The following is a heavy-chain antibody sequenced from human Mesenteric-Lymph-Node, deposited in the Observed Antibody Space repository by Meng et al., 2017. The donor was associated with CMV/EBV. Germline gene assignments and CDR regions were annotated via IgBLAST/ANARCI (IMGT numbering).Heavy chain of an antibody. J-gene: IGHJ6*02. D-gene: IGHD3-9*01. CDR1: GFTVSSNY. CDR2: IYSGGST. V-gene: IGHV3-66*02. CDR3: ARDLLVPHTLYYYYGMDV. Sequence: LSLTCAASGFTVSSNYMSWVRQAPGKGLEWVSVIYSGGSTYYADSVKGRFTISRDNSKNTLYLQMNSLRAEDTAVYYCARDLLVPHTLYYYYGMDVWGQGTTVTVSS.